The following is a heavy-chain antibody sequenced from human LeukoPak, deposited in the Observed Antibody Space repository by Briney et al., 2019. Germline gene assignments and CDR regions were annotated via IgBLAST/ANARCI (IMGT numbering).Heavy chain of an antibody. D-gene: IGHD2-2*01. J-gene: IGHJ6*02. Sequence: ASVKVSCKASGYTFTGYYMHWVRQAPGQGLEWMGWINPNSGGTNYAQKFQGRVTMTRDTSISTAYMELSRPRSDDTAVYYCAGEGVVVVPAANYYYGMDVWGQGTTVTVSS. CDR2: INPNSGGT. CDR3: AGEGVVVVPAANYYYGMDV. CDR1: GYTFTGYY. V-gene: IGHV1-2*02.